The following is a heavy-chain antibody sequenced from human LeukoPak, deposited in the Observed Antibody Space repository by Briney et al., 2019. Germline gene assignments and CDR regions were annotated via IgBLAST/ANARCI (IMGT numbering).Heavy chain of an antibody. CDR2: MYYRGNT. Sequence: SETLSLTCTVSGGSISSITYYWGWIRQPPGKGLEWVGHMYYRGNTFYNPSLKSRVTISVDTSKNQFSLKLSSVTAADTAVYYCARARRWNAAVEGWWFDPWGQGTLVTVSS. CDR1: GGSISSITYY. CDR3: ARARRWNAAVEGWWFDP. J-gene: IGHJ5*02. V-gene: IGHV4-39*07. D-gene: IGHD1-1*01.